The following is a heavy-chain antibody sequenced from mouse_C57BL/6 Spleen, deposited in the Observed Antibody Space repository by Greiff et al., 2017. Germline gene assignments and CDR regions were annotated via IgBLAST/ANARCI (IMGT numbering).Heavy chain of an antibody. J-gene: IGHJ4*01. V-gene: IGHV2-6*01. CDR3: ASEYDGAMDD. D-gene: IGHD2-14*01. CDR2: IWGVGST. Sequence: QVQLQQSGPGLVAPSQSLSITCTVSGFSLTSYGVDWVRQSPGKGLEWLGVIWGVGSTNYNSALKSRLSISKDNSKSQVFLTMNSLQTDDTAMYYCASEYDGAMDDWGQGASGTGS. CDR1: GFSLTSYG.